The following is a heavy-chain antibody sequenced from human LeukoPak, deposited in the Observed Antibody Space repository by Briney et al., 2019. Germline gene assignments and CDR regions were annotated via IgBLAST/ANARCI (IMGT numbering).Heavy chain of an antibody. Sequence: ASVKVSCKASGYTLTSYGISWVRQAPGQGLEWMGWISAYNGNTNYAQKLQGRVTMTTDTSTSTAYMELRSLRSDDTAVYYCASGYSGYDYSYYYYMDVWGKGTTVTVSS. CDR2: ISAYNGNT. CDR3: ASGYSGYDYSYYYYMDV. CDR1: GYTLTSYG. D-gene: IGHD5-12*01. J-gene: IGHJ6*03. V-gene: IGHV1-18*01.